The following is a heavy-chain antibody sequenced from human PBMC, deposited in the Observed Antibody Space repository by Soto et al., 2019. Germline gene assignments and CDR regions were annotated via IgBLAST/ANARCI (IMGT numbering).Heavy chain of an antibody. J-gene: IGHJ4*02. V-gene: IGHV3-23*01. CDR3: AKDLSPGYSSGWYTSGFDY. Sequence: GGSLRLSCAASGFTFSSYAMTWVRQAPGKGLEWVSTISGGGDSTYYADSVKGRFTISRDNSKNTLYLQVNSLRAEDTAVYSCAKDLSPGYSSGWYTSGFDYWGQGTLVTVSS. CDR1: GFTFSSYA. CDR2: ISGGGDST. D-gene: IGHD6-19*01.